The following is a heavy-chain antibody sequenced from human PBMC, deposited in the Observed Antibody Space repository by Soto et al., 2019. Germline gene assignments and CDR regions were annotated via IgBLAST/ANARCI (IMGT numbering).Heavy chain of an antibody. D-gene: IGHD3-10*01. V-gene: IGHV4-34*01. CDR1: GGSFSGYY. CDR3: ARGASTMVYYYGMDV. Sequence: QVQLQQWGAGLLKPSETLSLTCAVYGGSFSGYYWSWIRQPPGKGLEWIGEINHSGSTNYNPSLKSRVTISVDPSKNQFSLKLSSVTAADTAVYYCARGASTMVYYYGMDVWGQGTTVTVSS. CDR2: INHSGST. J-gene: IGHJ6*02.